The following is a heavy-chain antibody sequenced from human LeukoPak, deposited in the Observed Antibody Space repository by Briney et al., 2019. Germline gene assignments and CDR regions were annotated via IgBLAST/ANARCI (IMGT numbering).Heavy chain of an antibody. D-gene: IGHD3-9*01. Sequence: ASVKVSCKASGYTFTSYGISWVRQAPGQGLEWMVWISAYNGNTNYAQKLQGRVTMTTDTSTSAAYMELRSLRSDDTAVYYCARVGSPAEHDIRYFGLHDYWGQGTLVTVSS. J-gene: IGHJ4*02. CDR1: GYTFTSYG. V-gene: IGHV1-18*01. CDR2: ISAYNGNT. CDR3: ARVGSPAEHDIRYFGLHDY.